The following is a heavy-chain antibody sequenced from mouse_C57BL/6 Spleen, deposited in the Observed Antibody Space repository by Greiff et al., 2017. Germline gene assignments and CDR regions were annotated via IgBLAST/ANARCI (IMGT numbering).Heavy chain of an antibody. Sequence: EVMLVESGGGLVQPGGSLSLSCAASGFTFTDYYMSWVRQPPGKALEWLGFIRNKANGYTSEYSAAVKGRVTITRDNAQSNLYLQMNSLRAEDSATYYCARYDGYSWYFDVWGTGTTVTVSS. CDR2: IRNKANGYTS. CDR3: ARYDGYSWYFDV. CDR1: GFTFTDYY. D-gene: IGHD2-3*01. J-gene: IGHJ1*03. V-gene: IGHV7-3*01.